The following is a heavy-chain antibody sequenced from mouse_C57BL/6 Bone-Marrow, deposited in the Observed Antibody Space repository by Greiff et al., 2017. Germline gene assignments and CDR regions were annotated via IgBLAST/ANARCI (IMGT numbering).Heavy chain of an antibody. V-gene: IGHV1-64*01. D-gene: IGHD2-5*01. CDR2: IHPNSGST. CDR3: AYYSNYSYAMDY. CDR1: GYTFTSYW. Sequence: QVQLQQPGAELVKPGASVKLSCKASGYTFTSYWMHWVKQRPGQGLEWIGMIHPNSGSTNYNEKFKSKATLTVDKSSSTAYMQLSSLTSEDSAVYYCAYYSNYSYAMDYWGQGTSVTVSS. J-gene: IGHJ4*01.